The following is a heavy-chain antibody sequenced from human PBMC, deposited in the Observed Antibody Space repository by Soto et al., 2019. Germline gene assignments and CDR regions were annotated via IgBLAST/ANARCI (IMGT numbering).Heavy chain of an antibody. CDR3: AKEDYGSGSYSLMIDY. J-gene: IGHJ4*02. CDR1: GFTFSRYG. Sequence: ESGGGVVQPGRSLRLSCAASGFTFSRYGIHWVRQAPGKGLEWVAVISFDGSSKYYVDSVKGRFTISRDNSKNTLYLQMNSLRAEDTALYYCAKEDYGSGSYSLMIDYCGQGTLVTVSS. CDR2: ISFDGSSK. V-gene: IGHV3-30*18. D-gene: IGHD3-10*01.